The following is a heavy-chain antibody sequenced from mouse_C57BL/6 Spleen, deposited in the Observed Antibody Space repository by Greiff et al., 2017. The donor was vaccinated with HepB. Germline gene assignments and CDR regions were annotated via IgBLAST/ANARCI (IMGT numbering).Heavy chain of an antibody. CDR1: GFTFSDYG. D-gene: IGHD2-5*01. Sequence: EVQGVESGGGLVQPVGSLKLSCAASGFTFSDYGMAWVRQAPRKGPEWVAFISNLAYSIYYADTVTGRFTISRENAKNTLYLEMSSLRSEDTAMYYCARQTAYYSNYEAMDYWGQGTSVTVSS. CDR2: ISNLAYSI. J-gene: IGHJ4*01. CDR3: ARQTAYYSNYEAMDY. V-gene: IGHV5-15*01.